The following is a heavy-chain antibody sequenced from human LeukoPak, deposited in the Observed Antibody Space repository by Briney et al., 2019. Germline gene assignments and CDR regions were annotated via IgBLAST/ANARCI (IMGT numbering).Heavy chain of an antibody. CDR1: GFTFSSYW. D-gene: IGHD1-7*01. J-gene: IGHJ3*02. Sequence: GGSLRLSCAASGFTFSSYWMHWVRQAPGKGLAWVSCLNSDGSSTSYADSVRGRFTISRDNAKNTLYLQMDSLRAEDTAVYYCATGNYHAFDIWGQGTMVTVSS. CDR3: ATGNYHAFDI. CDR2: LNSDGSST. V-gene: IGHV3-74*01.